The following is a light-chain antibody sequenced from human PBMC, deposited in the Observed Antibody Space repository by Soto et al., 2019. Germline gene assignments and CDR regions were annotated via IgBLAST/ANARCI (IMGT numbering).Light chain of an antibody. CDR1: QTVSSW. J-gene: IGKJ1*01. CDR3: QHYNSYSEA. Sequence: SQITQAPSGLSESVGDRVTITCRASQTVSSWLAWYQQKPGQAPKLLIYKASTLKSGVPSRFSGSGSGTEFTLTISSLQPDDFATYYCQHYNSYSEAFGQGTKVDI. CDR2: KAS. V-gene: IGKV1-5*03.